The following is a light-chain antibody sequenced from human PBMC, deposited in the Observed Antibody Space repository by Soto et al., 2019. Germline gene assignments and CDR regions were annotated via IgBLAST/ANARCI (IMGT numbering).Light chain of an antibody. CDR2: EVS. CDR3: SSYAGSNSSV. J-gene: IGLJ1*01. Sequence: QSVLTQPPSASGSPGQSVTISCTGTSSDVGGYNYVSWYQQHPGKAPKLMIYEVSKRPSGVPDRFSGSKSGNTASLTVSGLQAEDVADYYCSSYAGSNSSVFGTGTKVTVL. V-gene: IGLV2-8*01. CDR1: SSDVGGYNY.